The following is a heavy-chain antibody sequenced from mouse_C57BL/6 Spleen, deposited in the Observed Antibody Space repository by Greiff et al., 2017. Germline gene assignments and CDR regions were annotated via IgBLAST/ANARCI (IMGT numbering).Heavy chain of an antibody. V-gene: IGHV1-5*01. CDR3: TREVYYDYDGAPWFAY. D-gene: IGHD2-4*01. Sequence: EVQLQQSGTVLARPGASVKMSCKTSGYTFTSYWMHWVKQRPGQGLEWIGAIYPGNSDTSYNQKFKGKAKLTAVTSASTAYMELSSLTNEDSAVYYCTREVYYDYDGAPWFAYWGQGTLVTVSA. J-gene: IGHJ3*01. CDR2: IYPGNSDT. CDR1: GYTFTSYW.